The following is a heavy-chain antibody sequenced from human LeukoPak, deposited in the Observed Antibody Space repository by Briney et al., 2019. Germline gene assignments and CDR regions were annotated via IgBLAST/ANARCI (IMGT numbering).Heavy chain of an antibody. J-gene: IGHJ4*02. V-gene: IGHV4-4*07. CDR3: ARDHRSSGWYGGLDY. Sequence: SETLSLTCTVSGGSISSYYWSWIRQPAGKGLEWIGRIYTSGSTNYNPSLKSRVTMSVDTSKNQFPLKLSSVTAADTAVYYCARDHRSSGWYGGLDYWGQGTLATVSS. CDR2: IYTSGST. D-gene: IGHD6-19*01. CDR1: GGSISSYY.